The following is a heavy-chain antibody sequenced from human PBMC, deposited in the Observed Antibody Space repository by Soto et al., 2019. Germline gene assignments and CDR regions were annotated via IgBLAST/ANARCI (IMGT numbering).Heavy chain of an antibody. J-gene: IGHJ4*02. D-gene: IGHD6-6*01. CDR2: ISGSGGST. CDR1: GFTFSSYA. V-gene: IGHV3-23*01. Sequence: PGGSLRLSCAASGFTFSSYAMSWVRQAPGKGLEWVSAISGSGGSTYYADSVKGRFTISRDNSKNTLYLQMNSLRAEDTAVYYCAKDRTSSSLPSYFDSWGQGTLVTVSS. CDR3: AKDRTSSSLPSYFDS.